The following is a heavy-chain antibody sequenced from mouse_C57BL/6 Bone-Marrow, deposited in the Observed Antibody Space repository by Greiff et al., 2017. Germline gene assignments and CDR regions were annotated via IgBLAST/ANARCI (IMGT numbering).Heavy chain of an antibody. D-gene: IGHD1-1*01. J-gene: IGHJ2*01. CDR3: TGGIIITTASEYFDY. CDR1: GFTFSNYW. V-gene: IGHV6-3*01. Sequence: EVHLVESGGGLVQPGGSMKLSCVASGFTFSNYWMNWVRQSPEKGLEWVAQIRLKSDNYATHYAESVKGRFTISRDDSKSSVYLQMNNLRAEDTGIYYCTGGIIITTASEYFDYWGQGTTLTVSS. CDR2: IRLKSDNYAT.